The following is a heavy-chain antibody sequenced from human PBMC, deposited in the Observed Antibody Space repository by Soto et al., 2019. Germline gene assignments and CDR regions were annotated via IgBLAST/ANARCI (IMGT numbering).Heavy chain of an antibody. Sequence: QVQLVQSGAEVKKPGSSVKVSCKASGGTFSSYAISWVRQAPGQGLEWMGGIIPIFGTANYAQKFQGRVPITANESTSTAYMELSSLRSDDTAVYYCASSQRRNCTNGVGYIRDYFYYGMDVWGQGTTVTVSS. D-gene: IGHD2-8*01. V-gene: IGHV1-69*01. J-gene: IGHJ6*02. CDR2: IIPIFGTA. CDR3: ASSQRRNCTNGVGYIRDYFYYGMDV. CDR1: GGTFSSYA.